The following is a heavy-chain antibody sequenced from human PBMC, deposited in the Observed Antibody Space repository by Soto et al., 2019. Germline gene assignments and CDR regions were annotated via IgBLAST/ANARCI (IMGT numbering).Heavy chain of an antibody. V-gene: IGHV3-72*01. CDR2: STNKANSFIA. Sequence: PGGSLRLSCAASGFTFTEHYMDWVRQAPGKGLEWVGRSTNKANSFIAEYAASVKGRFTISRDDSQNSLYLQMYSLKTEDTAVYYCTKGAYYEDVWGNYRNYYFDSWGQGT. J-gene: IGHJ4*02. D-gene: IGHD3-16*02. CDR1: GFTFTEHY. CDR3: TKGAYYEDVWGNYRNYYFDS.